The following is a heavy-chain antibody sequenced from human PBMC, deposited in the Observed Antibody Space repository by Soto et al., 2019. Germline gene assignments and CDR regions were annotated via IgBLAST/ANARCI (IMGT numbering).Heavy chain of an antibody. D-gene: IGHD3-22*01. J-gene: IGHJ4*02. CDR2: IWYDGRNK. V-gene: IGHV3-33*01. CDR3: ARDGSYYDVDY. CDR1: GFNFDNYG. Sequence: GGSLRLSCAASGFNFDNYGFHWVRQAPGKGLEWAAVIWYDGRNKDYADSVKGRFTTSKDNSKNTLYLQMNSLRAEDTAVYYCARDGSYYDVDYWGPGTLVTVSS.